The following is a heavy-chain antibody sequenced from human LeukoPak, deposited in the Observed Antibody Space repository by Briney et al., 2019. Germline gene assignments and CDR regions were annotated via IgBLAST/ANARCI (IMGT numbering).Heavy chain of an antibody. D-gene: IGHD3-10*01. CDR1: GFTFDDYA. V-gene: IGHV3-9*01. J-gene: IGHJ4*02. CDR2: ISWNSGSI. CDR3: ARDQWVSPFYQESLLWFGEPLDY. Sequence: PGGSLRLSCAASGFTFDDYAIHWVRQAPGKGLEWVSGISWNSGSIGYADSVKGRFTISRDNSKNTLYLQMNSLRAEDTAVYSCARDQWVSPFYQESLLWFGEPLDYWGQGTLVTVSS.